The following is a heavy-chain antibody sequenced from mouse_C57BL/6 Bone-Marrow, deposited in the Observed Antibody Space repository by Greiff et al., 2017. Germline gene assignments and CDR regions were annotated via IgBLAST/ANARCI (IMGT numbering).Heavy chain of an antibody. CDR1: GYTFTSYW. Sequence: VKLQQPGAELVKPGASVKLSCKASGYTFTSYWMHWVKQRPGQGLEWIGMIHPNSGSTNYNEKFKSKATLTVDKSSSTAYMQLSSLTSEDSAVYYCALLRLGYYFDYWGQGTTLTVSS. CDR3: ALLRLGYYFDY. J-gene: IGHJ2*01. D-gene: IGHD1-1*01. V-gene: IGHV1-64*01. CDR2: IHPNSGST.